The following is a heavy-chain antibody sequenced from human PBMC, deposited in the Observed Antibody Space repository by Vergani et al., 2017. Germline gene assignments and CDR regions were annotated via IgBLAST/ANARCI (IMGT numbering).Heavy chain of an antibody. CDR3: ARVTGYCSSTSCYSYYYYYMDV. J-gene: IGHJ6*03. D-gene: IGHD2-2*02. Sequence: QVQLVQSGAEVKKPGASVKVSCKASGYTFTGYYMHWVRQAPGQGLEWMGWINPNSGGTNYAQKVQGRVTMTRDTSISTAYMELSRLRSDDTAVYYCARVTGYCSSTSCYSYYYYYMDVWGKGTTVTVSS. V-gene: IGHV1-2*02. CDR2: INPNSGGT. CDR1: GYTFTGYY.